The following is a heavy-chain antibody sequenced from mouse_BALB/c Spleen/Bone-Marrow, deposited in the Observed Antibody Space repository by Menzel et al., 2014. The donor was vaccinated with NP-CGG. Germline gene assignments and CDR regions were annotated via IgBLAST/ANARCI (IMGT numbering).Heavy chain of an antibody. D-gene: IGHD1-1*01. V-gene: IGHV5-6-5*01. CDR2: ITRGGNT. Sequence: EVHLVESGGGLVKPGGSLKLSCAASGFTFSSYAMSWVRQTPEKRLEGVASITRGGNTYYPDSVKGRFTISRDNARDILYLQMSSLRSEDTAMYYCARGEIYYYGSTHYFDYWGQGTTLTVSS. CDR3: ARGEIYYYGSTHYFDY. CDR1: GFTFSSYA. J-gene: IGHJ2*01.